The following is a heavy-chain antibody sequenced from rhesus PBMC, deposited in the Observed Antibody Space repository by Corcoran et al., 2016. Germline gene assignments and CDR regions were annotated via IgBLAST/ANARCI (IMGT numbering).Heavy chain of an antibody. Sequence: QLQLKESAQGLVKPSETLSTTCAVSGGSIRSRNWSGSGQAHGQALEWSGDIVVCGSITNSNPSLTCLVTLSVDTSKNQLSLKLSSVTAADTAVYYCARDGYSNPFDYWGQGVLVTVSS. CDR3: ARDGYSNPFDY. CDR2: IVVCGSIT. J-gene: IGHJ4*01. D-gene: IGHD5-24*01. CDR1: GGSIRSRN. V-gene: IGHV4-169*02.